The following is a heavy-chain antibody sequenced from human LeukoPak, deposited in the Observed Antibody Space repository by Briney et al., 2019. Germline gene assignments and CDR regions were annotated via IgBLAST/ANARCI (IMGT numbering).Heavy chain of an antibody. Sequence: GGSLRLSCAASGFTFSSFWMHWVRQAPGKGLVWVSRISTDGSRTAYADSVKGRFTTSRDNAKNTLYLQMNSLTADDTAVYFCAVLDTENFGGAFYPDRDQGTLVTVSS. V-gene: IGHV3-74*01. D-gene: IGHD2-21*02. J-gene: IGHJ4*02. CDR3: AVLDTENFGGAFYPD. CDR1: GFTFSSFW. CDR2: ISTDGSRT.